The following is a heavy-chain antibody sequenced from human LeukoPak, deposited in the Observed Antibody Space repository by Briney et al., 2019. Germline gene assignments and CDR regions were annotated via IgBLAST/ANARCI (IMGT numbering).Heavy chain of an antibody. Sequence: PSETLSLTCTVSGGSISSYYWSWIRQPPGKGLEWIGYIYYSGSTNYNPSLKSRVTISVDTSKNQFSLKLSSVTAADTAVYYCARGPYGDYVRHDYWGQGTLVTVSS. CDR1: GGSISSYY. J-gene: IGHJ4*02. V-gene: IGHV4-59*01. CDR3: ARGPYGDYVRHDY. D-gene: IGHD4-17*01. CDR2: IYYSGST.